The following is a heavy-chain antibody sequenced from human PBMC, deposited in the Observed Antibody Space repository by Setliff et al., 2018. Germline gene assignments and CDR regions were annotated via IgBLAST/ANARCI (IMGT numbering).Heavy chain of an antibody. J-gene: IGHJ4*02. CDR1: GFTFSIYS. D-gene: IGHD2-2*01. CDR2: VSGGGDTT. Sequence: PGGSLRLSCAASGFTFSIYSMNWVSAVSGGGDTTFYAASVKGRFTISRDNSKNTVYLQMNSLRAEDTALYYCVKAHYCRSTSCAFDYWGQGALVTVSS. CDR3: VKAHYCRSTSCAFDY. V-gene: IGHV3-23*01.